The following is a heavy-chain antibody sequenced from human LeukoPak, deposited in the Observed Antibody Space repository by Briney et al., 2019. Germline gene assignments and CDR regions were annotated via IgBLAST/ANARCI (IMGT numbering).Heavy chain of an antibody. CDR1: GFTFRSYS. CDR3: AKERNLEIAVAGTIFDY. CDR2: IYSGGDT. J-gene: IGHJ4*02. D-gene: IGHD6-19*01. Sequence: GGSLRLSCAASGFTFRSYSLNWVRQAPGKGLEWVSVIYSGGDTYYADSVKGRFTISRDDSKNMIYLEMSSLKAEDTAVYYCAKERNLEIAVAGTIFDYWGEGTLVTVSS. V-gene: IGHV3-66*01.